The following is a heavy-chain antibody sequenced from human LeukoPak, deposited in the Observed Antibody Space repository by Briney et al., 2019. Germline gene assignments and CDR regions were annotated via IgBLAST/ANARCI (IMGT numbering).Heavy chain of an antibody. CDR1: GYTFGSYD. J-gene: IGHJ5*02. Sequence: ASVKVSCKASGYTFGSYDINWVRQATGQGLEWMGWMNPNSGNTGYAQKFQGRVTMTTDTSTSTAYMELRSLRSEDTAVYYCARDSPGYCSSTSCYNWCYPWGQGTLVTVSS. CDR2: MNPNSGNT. D-gene: IGHD2-2*01. V-gene: IGHV1-8*02. CDR3: ARDSPGYCSSTSCYNWCYP.